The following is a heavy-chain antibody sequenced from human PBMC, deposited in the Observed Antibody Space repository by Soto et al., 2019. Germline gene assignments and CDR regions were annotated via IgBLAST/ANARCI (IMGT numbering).Heavy chain of an antibody. J-gene: IGHJ6*03. CDR1: GGSFSGYY. CDR3: ARAVHYYGSGSYFSNYYYYYYMDV. D-gene: IGHD3-10*01. CDR2: INHSGST. Sequence: SETLSLTCAVYGGSFSGYYWSWIRQPPGKGLEWIGEINHSGSTNYNPSLKSRVTISVDTSKNQFSLKLSSVTAADTAVYYCARAVHYYGSGSYFSNYYYYYYMDVWGKGTTVTVSS. V-gene: IGHV4-34*01.